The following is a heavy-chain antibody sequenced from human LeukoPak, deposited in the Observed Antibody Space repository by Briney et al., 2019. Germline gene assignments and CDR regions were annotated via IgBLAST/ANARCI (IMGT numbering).Heavy chain of an antibody. CDR3: ASEERYYYDSSGYPTLDY. D-gene: IGHD3-22*01. CDR1: GFTLSDYY. Sequence: GGSLRLSCAASGFTLSDYYMSWVRQARGKGLEWVSYISSRGSTIYYADSVKGRFTISRDNAKNSLYLEMNSLRVEDTAVYYCASEERYYYDSSGYPTLDYWGQGTLVTVSS. CDR2: ISSRGSTI. J-gene: IGHJ4*02. V-gene: IGHV3-11*04.